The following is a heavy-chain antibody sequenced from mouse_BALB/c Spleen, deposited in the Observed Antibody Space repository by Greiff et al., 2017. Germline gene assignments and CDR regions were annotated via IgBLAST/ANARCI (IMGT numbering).Heavy chain of an antibody. V-gene: IGHV1S34*01. Sequence: LVKTGASVKISCKASGYSFTGYYMHWVKQSHGKSLEWIGYISGYNGATSYNQKFKGKATFTVDTSSSTAYMQFSNLTSKDSAVYYCAGTPTRAWFAYWGQGTLVTVSA. D-gene: IGHD3-3*01. J-gene: IGHJ3*01. CDR2: ISGYNGAT. CDR3: AGTPTRAWFAY. CDR1: GYSFTGYY.